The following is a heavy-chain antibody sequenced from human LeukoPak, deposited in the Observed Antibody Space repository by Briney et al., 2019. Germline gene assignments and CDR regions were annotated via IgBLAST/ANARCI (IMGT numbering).Heavy chain of an antibody. J-gene: IGHJ4*02. V-gene: IGHV3-30*18. CDR3: AKNGKYYFDY. CDR2: ISYDGSNK. Sequence: PGGSLRLSCAASGFTFSSSGMHWVCQAPGKGLEWVAVISYDGSNKYYADSVKGRFTLSRDNSKNTLYLQMNSLRAEDTAVYYCAKNGKYYFDYWGQGTLLTVSS. CDR1: GFTFSSSG.